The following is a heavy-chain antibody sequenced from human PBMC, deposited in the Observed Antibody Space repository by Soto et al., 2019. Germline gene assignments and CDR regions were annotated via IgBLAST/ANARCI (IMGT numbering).Heavy chain of an antibody. V-gene: IGHV3-7*01. CDR3: ARDPSIAVAGTNWFDP. CDR2: IKQDGSEK. J-gene: IGHJ5*02. Sequence: PGGSLRLSCAASGFTFSSYWMSWVRQAPGKGLEWVANIKQDGSEKYYVDSVKGRFTISRDNAKNSLYLQMNSLSAEDTAVYYCARDPSIAVAGTNWFDPWGQGT. CDR1: GFTFSSYW. D-gene: IGHD6-19*01.